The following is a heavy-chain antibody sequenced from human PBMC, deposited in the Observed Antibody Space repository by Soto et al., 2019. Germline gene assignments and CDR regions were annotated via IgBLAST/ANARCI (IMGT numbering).Heavy chain of an antibody. J-gene: IGHJ6*02. CDR1: GYTFTSYA. Sequence: ASVKVSCKASGYTFTSYAMHWVRQAPGQRLEWMGWINAGNGNTKYSQKFQGRVTITRDTSASTAYMELSSLRSDDTAVYYCASSLTGYPTEDYYYYGMDVWGQGTTVTVSS. V-gene: IGHV1-3*01. D-gene: IGHD3-9*01. CDR3: ASSLTGYPTEDYYYYGMDV. CDR2: INAGNGNT.